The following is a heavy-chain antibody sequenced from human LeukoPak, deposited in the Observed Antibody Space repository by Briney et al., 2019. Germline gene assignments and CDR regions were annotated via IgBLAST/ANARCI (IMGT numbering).Heavy chain of an antibody. J-gene: IGHJ4*02. D-gene: IGHD1-14*01. V-gene: IGHV3-11*06. Sequence: GGSLRLSCAASGFTFSDHYMSWIRQAPGRGLEWVSYISGSTTDTNYADSVRGRFTVSRDNAKNALYLQMDSLTVEDTAIYYCIKNTRTPTYWGQGVLVTVSS. CDR1: GFTFSDHY. CDR3: IKNTRTPTY. CDR2: ISGSTTDT.